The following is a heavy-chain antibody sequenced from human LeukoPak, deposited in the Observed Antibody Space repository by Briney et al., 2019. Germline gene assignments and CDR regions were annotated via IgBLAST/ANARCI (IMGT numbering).Heavy chain of an antibody. J-gene: IGHJ3*02. CDR2: INPNSGGT. CDR1: GYTFTGYY. Sequence: ASVTVSCKASGYTFTGYYMHWVRQAPGQGLEWMGWINPNSGGTNYAQKFQGRVTMTRDTSISTAYMELSRLRSDDTAVYYCARGLVGATTGAFDIWGQGAMVTVSS. D-gene: IGHD1-26*01. CDR3: ARGLVGATTGAFDI. V-gene: IGHV1-2*02.